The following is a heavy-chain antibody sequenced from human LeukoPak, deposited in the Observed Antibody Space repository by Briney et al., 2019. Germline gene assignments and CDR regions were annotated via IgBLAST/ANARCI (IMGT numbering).Heavy chain of an antibody. Sequence: ASVKVSCKASGYTFTGYYMHWVRQAPGQGLEWMGWMNPNSGNTGYAQTFQGRVTITTNTSISTAYMELSSLRSEDTAVYYCARGISRSGGYNWFDPWGQGHLVTVSS. CDR1: GYTFTGYY. CDR2: MNPNSGNT. V-gene: IGHV1-8*03. CDR3: ARGISRSGGYNWFDP. J-gene: IGHJ5*02. D-gene: IGHD2-15*01.